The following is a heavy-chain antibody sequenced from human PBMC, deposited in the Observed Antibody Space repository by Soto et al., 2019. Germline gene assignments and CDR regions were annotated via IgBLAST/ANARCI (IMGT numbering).Heavy chain of an antibody. J-gene: IGHJ6*03. CDR1: GFTFSSYS. V-gene: IGHV3-21*01. D-gene: IGHD3-9*01. Sequence: EVQLVESGGGLVKPGGSLRLSCAASGFTFSSYSMNWVRQAPGKGLEWVSSISSSSSYIYYADPVKGRFTISRDNAKNSLYLQMNSLRAEDTAVYYCARVRILTGYSPHYYYYYYMDVWGKGSTVTVSS. CDR3: ARVRILTGYSPHYYYYYYMDV. CDR2: ISSSSSYI.